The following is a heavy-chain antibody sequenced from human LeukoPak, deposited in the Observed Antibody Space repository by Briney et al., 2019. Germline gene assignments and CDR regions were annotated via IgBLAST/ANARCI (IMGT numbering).Heavy chain of an antibody. Sequence: SETLSRTCTVSSASFSSSYWTWIRQPPGKGLEWIGCIYCTGSTNYNPSLRSRVTISVDTSKNQFSLTLSSVTAADTAVYYCARDRRYSYGSLDYWGQGTLVTVSS. CDR3: ARDRRYSYGSLDY. CDR2: IYCTGST. V-gene: IGHV4-59*01. D-gene: IGHD5-18*01. CDR1: SASFSSSY. J-gene: IGHJ4*02.